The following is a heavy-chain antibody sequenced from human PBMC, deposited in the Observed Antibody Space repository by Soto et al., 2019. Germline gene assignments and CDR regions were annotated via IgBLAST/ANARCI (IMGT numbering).Heavy chain of an antibody. Sequence: SETLSLTCTVSGGSISSRSYYWGWIRQPPGKGLEWIGGIYYSGTTFYSPSLKSRVIISVDTSKNQFSLKLTSVTAADTAMYYCARQNGSFRSWFDYWGQGTPVTVSS. CDR3: ARQNGSFRSWFDY. D-gene: IGHD3-10*01. V-gene: IGHV4-39*01. CDR1: GGSISSRSYY. CDR2: IYYSGTT. J-gene: IGHJ5*01.